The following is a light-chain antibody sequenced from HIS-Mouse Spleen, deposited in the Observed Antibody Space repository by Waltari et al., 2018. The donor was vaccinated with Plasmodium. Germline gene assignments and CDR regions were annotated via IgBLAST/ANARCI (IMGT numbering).Light chain of an antibody. V-gene: IGLV2-8*01. CDR3: SSYAGSNNLV. CDR2: EVN. CDR1: SSDVGGYNY. J-gene: IGLJ2*01. Sequence: QSALTQPPSASGSPGQSVTISCTGTSSDVGGYNYVSWYQQHPGKAPKLMIYEVNKLPSGVPERFSGSKSGNTGSLTVSGLQAEDEADYYGSSYAGSNNLVFGGGTKLTVL.